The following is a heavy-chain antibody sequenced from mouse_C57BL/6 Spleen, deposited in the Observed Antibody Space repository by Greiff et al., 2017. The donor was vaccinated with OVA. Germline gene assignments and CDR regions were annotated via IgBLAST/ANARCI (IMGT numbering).Heavy chain of an antibody. V-gene: IGHV1-55*01. CDR2: IYPGSGST. Sequence: VQLQQPGAELVKPGASVKMSCKASGYTFTSYWITWVKQRPGQGLEWMGAIYPGSGSTNYNEKFKSKATLTVDTSSSTAYMQLSSLTAEDSAVYYIARDRGSSWYYTKDYWGQGTSVTVSS. J-gene: IGHJ4*01. D-gene: IGHD1-1*01. CDR3: ARDRGSSWYYTKDY. CDR1: GYTFTSYW.